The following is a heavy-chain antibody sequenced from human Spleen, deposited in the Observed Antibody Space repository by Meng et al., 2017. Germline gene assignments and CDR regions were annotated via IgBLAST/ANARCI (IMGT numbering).Heavy chain of an antibody. J-gene: IGHJ4*02. CDR3: VKDQDYFDY. CDR1: GFTFSDYC. V-gene: IGHV3-23*04. Sequence: VQLVESGGGLVKPGGSLRLSCAASGFTFSDYCMGWIRRHPGKGLEWVSAISNHGRNTYFADSVKGRFTISRDNSKNTLYLQMNSLRAEDTAVYYCVKDQDYFDYWGQGTLVTVSS. CDR2: ISNHGRNT.